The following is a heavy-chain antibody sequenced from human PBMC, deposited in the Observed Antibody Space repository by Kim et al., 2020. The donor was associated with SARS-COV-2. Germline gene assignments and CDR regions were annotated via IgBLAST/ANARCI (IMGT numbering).Heavy chain of an antibody. V-gene: IGHV3-21*01. J-gene: IGHJ4*02. CDR2: ITSSSNYI. CDR1: GFTFTSYS. CDR3: ARDYYGDWYFDY. Sequence: GGSLRLSCAASGFTFTSYSMNWVRQAPGKGLEWVSSITSSSNYIYYADSVKGRFTISRDNAKNSLYLQMNSLRAEDTAVYYSARDYYGDWYFDYWGQGTLVTVSS. D-gene: IGHD4-17*01.